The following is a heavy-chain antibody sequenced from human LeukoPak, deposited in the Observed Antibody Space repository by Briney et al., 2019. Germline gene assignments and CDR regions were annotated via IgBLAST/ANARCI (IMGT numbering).Heavy chain of an antibody. V-gene: IGHV6-1*01. Sequence: SQTLSLTCAISGDSVSSNNAAWNWIRQSPSRGLEWLGRTYYRSQWYADYALSVKSRITINPDTSKNQFSLQLNSVTPEDTAVYYCARDPDPYSGYEYFDCWGQGTLVTVSS. D-gene: IGHD5-12*01. CDR2: TYYRSQWYA. J-gene: IGHJ4*02. CDR1: GDSVSSNNAA. CDR3: ARDPDPYSGYEYFDC.